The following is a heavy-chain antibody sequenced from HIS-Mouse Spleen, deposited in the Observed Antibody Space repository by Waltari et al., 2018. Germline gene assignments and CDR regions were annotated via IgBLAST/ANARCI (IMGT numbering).Heavy chain of an antibody. V-gene: IGHV4-34*01. CDR1: GGSFSGYY. J-gene: IGHJ6*02. CDR3: ARGYIAARPDYYYYGMDV. Sequence: QVQLQQWGAGLLKPSETLSLTCAVYGGSFSGYYWSWIRQPPGKGLEWIGEINHSGSTNYNPSLKSRVTISVDTSKNQFSLKLSSVTAADTAVYYCARGYIAARPDYYYYGMDVWGQGTTVTVSS. CDR2: INHSGST. D-gene: IGHD6-6*01.